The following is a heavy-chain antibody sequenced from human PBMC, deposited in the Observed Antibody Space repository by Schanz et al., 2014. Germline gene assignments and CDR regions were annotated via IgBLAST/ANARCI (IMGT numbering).Heavy chain of an antibody. CDR1: GYTFTNFF. J-gene: IGHJ4*02. CDR2: INPIGGST. D-gene: IGHD3-16*01. CDR3: ARGSPENMIRGELDY. V-gene: IGHV1-46*03. Sequence: QVHLVQSGAEVHKPGASLKISCKASGYTFTNFFLHWVRQAPGQGLEWMGIINPIGGSTTYAQKFRGAGTLTTDTSTDTAYLELTSLRSEDAAVYYCARGSPENMIRGELDYWGQGTLVTVSS.